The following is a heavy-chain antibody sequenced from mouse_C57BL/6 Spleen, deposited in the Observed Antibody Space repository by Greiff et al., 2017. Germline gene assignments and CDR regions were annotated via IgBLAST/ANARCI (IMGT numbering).Heavy chain of an antibody. CDR1: GYAFSSSW. D-gene: IGHD2-4*01. CDR2: IYPGDGDT. J-gene: IGHJ2*01. Sequence: QVQLKESGPELVKPGASVKISCKASGYAFSSSWMNWVKQRPGKGLEWIGRIYPGDGDTNYNGKFKGKATLTADKSSSTAYMQLSSLTSEDSAVYFCARRSDYDPFDYWGQGTTLTVSS. CDR3: ARRSDYDPFDY. V-gene: IGHV1-82*01.